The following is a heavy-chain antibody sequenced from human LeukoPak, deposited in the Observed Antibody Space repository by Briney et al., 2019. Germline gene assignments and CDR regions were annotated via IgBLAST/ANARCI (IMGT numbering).Heavy chain of an antibody. CDR3: TTDGVGVEGAAYDN. V-gene: IGHV3-15*01. J-gene: IGHJ4*02. Sequence: GGSLRLSCAASGFTFINAWMAWVRQAPGKGLEWVGRIKAKAHGGTIEYAAPVKGRFTISRDDSKNTLYLQMNSLKTEDTAVYYCTTDGVGVEGAAYDNWGQGTLVSVSS. CDR1: GFTFINAW. CDR2: IKAKAHGGTI. D-gene: IGHD1-26*01.